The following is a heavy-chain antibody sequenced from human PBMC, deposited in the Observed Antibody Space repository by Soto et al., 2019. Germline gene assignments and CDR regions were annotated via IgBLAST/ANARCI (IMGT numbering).Heavy chain of an antibody. Sequence: QVQLQESGPGLVKPSETLSLTCTVSGGSISSYYWSWIRQPPGKGLEWIGYIYYSGSTNYNPSLKSRVTISVDTSKNQFSLKLSSVTAADTAVYYCAREQGYYYYYGMDVWGQGTTVTVSS. CDR1: GGSISSYY. CDR3: AREQGYYYYYGMDV. V-gene: IGHV4-59*01. J-gene: IGHJ6*02. CDR2: IYYSGST.